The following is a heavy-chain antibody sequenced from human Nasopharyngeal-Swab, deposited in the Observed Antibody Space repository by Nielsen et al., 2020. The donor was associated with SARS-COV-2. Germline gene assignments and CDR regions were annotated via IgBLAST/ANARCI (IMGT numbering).Heavy chain of an antibody. J-gene: IGHJ4*02. CDR2: ISGSGGST. V-gene: IGHV3-23*01. Sequence: GESLKISCAASGFTFSSYAMSWVRQAPGKGLEWVSVISGSGGSTYYADSVKGRFTISRDNSKNTLYLQMNSLRAEDTAVYYCARDLFPYNVFWSPQMYWGQGTLVTVSS. D-gene: IGHD3-3*01. CDR3: ARDLFPYNVFWSPQMY. CDR1: GFTFSSYA.